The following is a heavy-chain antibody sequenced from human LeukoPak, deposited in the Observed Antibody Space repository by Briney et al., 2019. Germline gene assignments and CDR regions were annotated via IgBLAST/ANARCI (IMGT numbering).Heavy chain of an antibody. Sequence: SETLSLTCTVSGGSISSSSYYWGWIRQPPGKGLEWIGSIYYSGSTNYNPSLKSRVTISVDTSKNQFSLKLSSVTAADTAVYYCARRPISYGMDVWGQGTTVTVSS. CDR3: ARRPISYGMDV. J-gene: IGHJ6*02. CDR2: IYYSGST. D-gene: IGHD3-9*01. CDR1: GGSISSSSYY. V-gene: IGHV4-39*07.